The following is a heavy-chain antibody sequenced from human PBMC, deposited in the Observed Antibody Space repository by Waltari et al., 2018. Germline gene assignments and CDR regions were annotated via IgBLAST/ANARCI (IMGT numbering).Heavy chain of an antibody. CDR2: INAGNGNT. D-gene: IGHD3-16*02. CDR3: ARSPVRSRDLYFDY. J-gene: IGHJ4*02. V-gene: IGHV1-3*01. Sequence: QVQLVQSGAEVKKPGASVKVSCKASGYTFTSYAMHWVRQAPGQRLEWMGWINAGNGNTKYSQKFQGRVTITRDTSASTAYMELSSLRSEDTAVYYCARSPVRSRDLYFDYWGQGTLVTVSS. CDR1: GYTFTSYA.